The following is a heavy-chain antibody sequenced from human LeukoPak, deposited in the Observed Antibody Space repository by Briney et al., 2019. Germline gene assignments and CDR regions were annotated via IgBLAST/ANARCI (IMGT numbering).Heavy chain of an antibody. J-gene: IGHJ3*02. Sequence: SQTLSLTCAISGDSVSSNSAAWNWIRQSPSRGLEWLGMTYYRSKWYNDYAVSVESRITINLDTSKNQFSLQLRSVTAADTAFYYCARYIVSYPHDAFDIWGQGTMVTVSS. V-gene: IGHV6-1*01. D-gene: IGHD1-26*01. CDR3: ARYIVSYPHDAFDI. CDR2: TYYRSKWYN. CDR1: GDSVSSNSAA.